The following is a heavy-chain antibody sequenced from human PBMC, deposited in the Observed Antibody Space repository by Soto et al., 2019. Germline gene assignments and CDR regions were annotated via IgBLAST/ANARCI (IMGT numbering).Heavy chain of an antibody. CDR2: INAGNGDT. V-gene: IGHV1-3*01. CDR1: GYTFTAYS. D-gene: IGHD6-19*01. Sequence: QVQLVQSGAEVKKPGASVKLSCKASGYTFTAYSMHWVRQAPGQGPEWMGWINAGNGDTKYSQQFLGRVAITRDTPASTVYMELSSLTSEDTAVYFCARDHHSSRPYYLDSWGQGTLVTVSS. J-gene: IGHJ4*02. CDR3: ARDHHSSRPYYLDS.